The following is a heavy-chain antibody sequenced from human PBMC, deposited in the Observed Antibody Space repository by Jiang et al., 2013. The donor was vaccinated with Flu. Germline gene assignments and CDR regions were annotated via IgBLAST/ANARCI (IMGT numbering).Heavy chain of an antibody. CDR2: IIPIFGTA. V-gene: IGHV1-69*01. J-gene: IGHJ6*01. Sequence: SGAEVKKPGSSVKVSCKASGGTFSSYAISWVRQAPGQGLEWMGGIIPIFGTANYAQKFQGRVTITADESTSTAYMELSSLRSEDTAVYYCASFAQVGDCSSMVRGVTDNYYYYGMDV. CDR1: GGTFSSYA. CDR3: ASFAQVGDCSSMVRGVTDNYYYYGMDV. D-gene: IGHD3-10*01.